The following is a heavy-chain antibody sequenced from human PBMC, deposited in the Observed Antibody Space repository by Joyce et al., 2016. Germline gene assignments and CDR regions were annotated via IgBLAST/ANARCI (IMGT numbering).Heavy chain of an antibody. V-gene: IGHV4-59*02. CDR3: ARQSGPTYNWFDP. D-gene: IGHD3-3*01. J-gene: IGHJ5*02. Sequence: QVQLQESGPGLMKPSETLSLTCTVSGGSVSNSCWSWIRQPPGKGLEWIGHIYYSGNSASVNYNPSLKSRVTMSADTSKSQFSLRLSFVTAGDTAVYYCARQSGPTYNWFDPWGQGTLVTVSS. CDR2: IYYSGNSASV. CDR1: GGSVSNSC.